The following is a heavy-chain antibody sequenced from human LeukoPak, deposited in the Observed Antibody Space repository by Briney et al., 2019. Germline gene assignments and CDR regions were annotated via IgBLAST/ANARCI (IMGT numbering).Heavy chain of an antibody. CDR1: GFTFSNYG. CDR2: IRYDGSNK. V-gene: IGHV3-30*02. J-gene: IGHJ6*03. CDR3: AKDPYGSGSFYYYMDV. D-gene: IGHD3-10*01. Sequence: SGGSLRLSCAASGFTFSNYGMHWVRQAPGKGLEWMAFIRYDGSNKYYADSVKGRFTISRDNSKNTLYLEMNSLRPEDSAVYYCAKDPYGSGSFYYYMDVWGKGTTVTVSS.